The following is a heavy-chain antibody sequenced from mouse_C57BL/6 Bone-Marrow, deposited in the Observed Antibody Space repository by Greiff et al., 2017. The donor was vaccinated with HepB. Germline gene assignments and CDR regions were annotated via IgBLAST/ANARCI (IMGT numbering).Heavy chain of an antibody. CDR2: GQGLEWIG. Sequence: VQLQQSGPELARPWASVKISCQAFYTFSRRVHFAIRDTNYWMQWVKQRPGQGLEWIGAIYPGNGDTSYNPKFKGKATLTADKSSSEAYMQHSSLTSEDSAVYYCAMEGYYGSPFDYWGQGTTLTVSS. D-gene: IGHD1-1*01. J-gene: IGHJ2*01. CDR1: YTFSRRVH. V-gene: IGHV1-87*01. CDR3: SEDSAVYYCAMEGYYGSPFDY.